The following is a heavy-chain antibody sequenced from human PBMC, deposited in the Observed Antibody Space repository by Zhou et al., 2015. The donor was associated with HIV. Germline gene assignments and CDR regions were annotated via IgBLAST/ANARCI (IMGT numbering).Heavy chain of an antibody. D-gene: IGHD1-26*01. J-gene: IGHJ3*02. CDR1: GGTFSSYA. Sequence: QVQLVQSGAEVKKPGSSVKVSCKASGGTFSSYAISWVRQAPGQGLEWMGGIIPIFGTANYAQKFQGRVTITADESTSTAYMELSSLRSEDTAVYYCARARGGGSYKEGHADAFDIWGQGTMVTVSS. V-gene: IGHV1-69*12. CDR3: ARARGGGSYKEGHADAFDI. CDR2: IIPIFGTA.